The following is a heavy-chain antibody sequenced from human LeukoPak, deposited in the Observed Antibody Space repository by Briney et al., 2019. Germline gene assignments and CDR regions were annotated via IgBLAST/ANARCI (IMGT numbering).Heavy chain of an antibody. J-gene: IGHJ6*02. CDR1: GYTFTSYY. CDR3: ATQSQVATVLYYYYYGMDV. CDR2: INPSGGST. D-gene: IGHD5-12*01. V-gene: IGHV1-46*01. Sequence: ASVKVSCKASGYTFTSYYMHWVRQAPGRGLEWMGIINPSGGSTSYAQKFQGRVTMTRDTSTSTVYMELSSLRSEDTAVYYCATQSQVATVLYYYYYGMDVWGQGTTVTVSS.